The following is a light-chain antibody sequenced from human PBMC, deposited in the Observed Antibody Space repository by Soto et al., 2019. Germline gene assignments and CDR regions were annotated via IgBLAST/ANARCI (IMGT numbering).Light chain of an antibody. CDR1: SSNIGAGYD. V-gene: IGLV1-40*01. J-gene: IGLJ1*01. Sequence: QSVLTQPPSVSGAPGQRVTISCTGSSSNIGAGYDVHWYQQLPGTAPKLLIYGNSNRPSGVPDRFSGSKSGTSASLAITGLQAEDEADYYCDSYDSSLSGSNYVFGTGTKVTGL. CDR2: GNS. CDR3: DSYDSSLSGSNYV.